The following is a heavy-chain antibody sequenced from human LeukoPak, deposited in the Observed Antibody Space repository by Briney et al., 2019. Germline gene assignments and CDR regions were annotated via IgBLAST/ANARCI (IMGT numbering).Heavy chain of an antibody. CDR2: IYYSGST. CDR1: GGSISSHY. D-gene: IGHD1-14*01. J-gene: IGHJ6*02. V-gene: IGHV4-59*11. CDR3: ARGNHYYYGMDV. Sequence: SETLFLTCTVSGGSISSHYWSWIRQPPGKGLEWIGYIYYSGSTNYNPSLKSRVTISVDTSKNQFSLKLSSVTAADTAVYYCARGNHYYYGMDVWGQGTTVTVSS.